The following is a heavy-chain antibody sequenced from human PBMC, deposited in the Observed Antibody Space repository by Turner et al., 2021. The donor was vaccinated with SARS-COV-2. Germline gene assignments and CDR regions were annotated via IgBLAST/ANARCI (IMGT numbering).Heavy chain of an antibody. D-gene: IGHD3-9*01. V-gene: IGHV1-69*08. CDR3: ASDSNDGLTGYSPDVFDI. CDR1: GRTFSSYS. J-gene: IGHJ3*02. CDR2: ISPILSTG. Sequence: QVQLVQSRAEVTKPGSSVKVSCQVSGRTFSSYSINWVRQAPGQGLEWMGRISPILSTGKYAQKFQGRVTITADKSTSIVYMELSSLRSEDTAVYYCASDSNDGLTGYSPDVFDIWGQGTMVTVSS.